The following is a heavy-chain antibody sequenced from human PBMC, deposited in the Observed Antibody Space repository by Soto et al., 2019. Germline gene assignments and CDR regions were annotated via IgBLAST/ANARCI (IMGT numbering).Heavy chain of an antibody. V-gene: IGHV3-11*04. J-gene: IGHJ5*02. D-gene: IGHD2-21*02. CDR1: GGSISSGDYS. Sequence: LSLTCTVSGGSISSGDYSWSWIRQPPGKGLEWVSYISPSSVTKYYADSVKGRFTISRDSAKKTVYLQMNSLRAEDTAVYFCARELRDSHIHFDHWGQGTLVTVSS. CDR2: ISPSSVTK. CDR3: ARELRDSHIHFDH.